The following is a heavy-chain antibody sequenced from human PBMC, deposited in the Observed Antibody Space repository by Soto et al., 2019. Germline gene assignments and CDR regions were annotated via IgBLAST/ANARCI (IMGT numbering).Heavy chain of an antibody. Sequence: QVQLVQSGAEVRKPGASVTVSCRSSGDSFNDYYIHWVRQAPGQGFEWMGWINPNGGVTKYAQKFQGWVSMTRDTSIRTVYMQLSRLRSDDTDVYYCARESGGATATLDYSYFYMDVWGTGTTVTVSS. CDR3: ARESGGATATLDYSYFYMDV. CDR2: INPNGGVT. J-gene: IGHJ6*03. CDR1: GDSFNDYY. D-gene: IGHD5-12*01. V-gene: IGHV1-2*04.